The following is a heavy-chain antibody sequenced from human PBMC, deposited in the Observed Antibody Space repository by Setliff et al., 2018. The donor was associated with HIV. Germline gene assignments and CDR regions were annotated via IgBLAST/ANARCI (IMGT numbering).Heavy chain of an antibody. V-gene: IGHV1-69*13. D-gene: IGHD6-6*01. CDR2: IIPVFGPP. J-gene: IGHJ5*02. CDR3: ARVSRGGSSPGWFDP. Sequence: SVKVSCKTTGGTFNIFSITWVRHAPGQGLEWMGGIIPVFGPPNYAKKFQFRLTITADESTNTAYMELIGMKSEDTAVYYCARVSRGGSSPGWFDPWGKGTLVTVSS. CDR1: GGTFNIFS.